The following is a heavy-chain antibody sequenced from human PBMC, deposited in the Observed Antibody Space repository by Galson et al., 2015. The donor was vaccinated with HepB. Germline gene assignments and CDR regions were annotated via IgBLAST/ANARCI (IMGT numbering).Heavy chain of an antibody. J-gene: IGHJ4*02. V-gene: IGHV3-30*04. CDR2: VSPDGSIT. D-gene: IGHD3-10*01. CDR1: GFTFSSYA. Sequence: SLRLSCAASGFTFSSYAMHWVRQAPDKGPQWVAIVSPDGSITNYAESVKGRFTVSRDNFENNLYLQMDGLTTDDTGIYYCARGYYASGSFYPPGFWGQGTLVTVSS. CDR3: ARGYYASGSFYPPGF.